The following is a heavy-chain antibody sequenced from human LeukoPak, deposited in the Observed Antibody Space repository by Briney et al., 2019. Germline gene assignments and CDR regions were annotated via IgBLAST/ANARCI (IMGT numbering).Heavy chain of an antibody. CDR2: ISYDGSNK. D-gene: IGHD3-10*01. V-gene: IGHV3-30-3*01. CDR1: GFTFSSYA. CDR3: ARTRGGITMVRGVMDHYYYMDV. J-gene: IGHJ6*03. Sequence: GGSLRLFCAASGFTFSSYAMHWVRQAPGKGLEWVAVISYDGSNKYYADSVKGRFTISRDNSKDTLYLQMNSLRAEDTAVYYCARTRGGITMVRGVMDHYYYMDVWGKGTTVTVSS.